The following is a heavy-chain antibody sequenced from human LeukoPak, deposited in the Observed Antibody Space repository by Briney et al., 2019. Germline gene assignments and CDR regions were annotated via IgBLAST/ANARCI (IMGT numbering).Heavy chain of an antibody. Sequence: IYYSGDTYYNPSLKSRITISVDTSKNQFSLKLSSVTAADTAVYYCARHFRDHYSYYYTDVWGKGTTVTVSS. D-gene: IGHD2-21*02. V-gene: IGHV4-39*01. J-gene: IGHJ6*03. CDR2: IYYSGDT. CDR3: ARHFRDHYSYYYTDV.